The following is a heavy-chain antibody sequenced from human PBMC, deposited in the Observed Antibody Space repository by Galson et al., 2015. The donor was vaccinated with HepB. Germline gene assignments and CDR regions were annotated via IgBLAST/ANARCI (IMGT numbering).Heavy chain of an antibody. V-gene: IGHV3-9*01. CDR3: AKDKTGYSSAGFDY. Sequence: SLRLSCAASGFTFDDYAMHWVRQAPGKGLEWVSGISWNSGSIGYADSVKGRFTISRDNAKNSLYLQMNSLRAEDTALYYCAKDKTGYSSAGFDYWGQGTLVTVSS. CDR1: GFTFDDYA. J-gene: IGHJ4*02. D-gene: IGHD5-18*01. CDR2: ISWNSGSI.